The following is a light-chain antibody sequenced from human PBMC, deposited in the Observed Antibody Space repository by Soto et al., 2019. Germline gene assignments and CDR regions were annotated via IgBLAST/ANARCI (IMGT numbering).Light chain of an antibody. V-gene: IGKV3-20*01. Sequence: PGERATLSCRSSQSVSSSYLAWYQQKPGQAPRLLIYGASSRATGIPDRFSGSGSGTDFTLTISRLEPEDFAVYYCQQYGSSPQTFGQGTKVDIK. J-gene: IGKJ1*01. CDR3: QQYGSSPQT. CDR2: GAS. CDR1: QSVSSSY.